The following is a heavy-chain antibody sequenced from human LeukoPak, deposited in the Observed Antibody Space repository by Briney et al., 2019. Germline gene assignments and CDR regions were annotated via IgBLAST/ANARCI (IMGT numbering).Heavy chain of an antibody. V-gene: IGHV3-49*03. D-gene: IGHD2-2*01. CDR1: GFTFGDYA. J-gene: IGHJ4*02. CDR3: TRDHALPPPYYFDY. CDR2: IRSKAYGGTT. Sequence: GSLRLSCTASGFTFGDYAMSWFRQAPGKGLEWVGFIRSKAYGGTTEYAASVKGRFTISRDDPKSIAYLQMNSLKTEDTAVYYCTRDHALPPPYYFDYWGQGTLVTVSS.